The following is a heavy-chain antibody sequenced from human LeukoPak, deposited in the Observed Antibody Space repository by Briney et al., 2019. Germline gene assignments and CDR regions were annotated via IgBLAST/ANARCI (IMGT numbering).Heavy chain of an antibody. J-gene: IGHJ4*02. D-gene: IGHD6-6*01. CDR2: IYYSGST. V-gene: IGHV4-59*01. CDR3: ARALSIAARPIDY. CDR1: GGSISSYY. Sequence: SETLSLTCTVSGGSISSYYWSWIRQPPGKGLEWIGYIYYSGSTNYNPSLKSRVTISVDTSKNQFSLKLSSVTAAGTAVYYCARALSIAARPIDYWGQGTLVTVSS.